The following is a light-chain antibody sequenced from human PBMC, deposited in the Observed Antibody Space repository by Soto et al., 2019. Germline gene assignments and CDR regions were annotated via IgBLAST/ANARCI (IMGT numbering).Light chain of an antibody. CDR3: CSYAGTRTYV. CDR1: SSDVGSYKL. J-gene: IGLJ1*01. CDR2: ADD. Sequence: VRTPPASVSGSPGQSITISCTGASSDVGSYKLVSWYQQHPGKAPKLMIYADDKRPPGVSNRFSGSKSSNTASLTISGLQAEDEADYYCCSYAGTRTYVFGTGTKVTVL. V-gene: IGLV2-23*01.